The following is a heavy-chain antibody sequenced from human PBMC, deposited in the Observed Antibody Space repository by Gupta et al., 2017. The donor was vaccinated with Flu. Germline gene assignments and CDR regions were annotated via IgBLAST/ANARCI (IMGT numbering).Heavy chain of an antibody. D-gene: IGHD6-13*01. CDR2: LRGGDDIT. CDR3: AITLGGTWYGLFDY. V-gene: IGHV3-23*01. Sequence: STYAMSWVRQAPGKGLEGVSGLRGGDDITYYADSGKGRFTISRDSSKNTLCLQMNSIKVEETALYFCAITLGGTWYGLFDYWGRGTLVTVSS. CDR1: STYA. J-gene: IGHJ4*02.